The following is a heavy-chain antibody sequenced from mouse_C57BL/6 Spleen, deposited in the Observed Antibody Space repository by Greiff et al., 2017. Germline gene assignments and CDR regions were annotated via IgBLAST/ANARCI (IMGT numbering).Heavy chain of an antibody. CDR3: TGYYGSSHYFDY. J-gene: IGHJ2*01. V-gene: IGHV1-15*01. CDR1: GYTFTDYE. CDR2: IDPENGGT. Sequence: VQRVESGAELVRPGASVTLSCKASGYTFTDYEMHWVKQTPVHGLEWIGAIDPENGGTAYNQKFKGKAILTADKSSSTAYMELRRLTSEDSAVYYCTGYYGSSHYFDYWGQGTTLTVSS. D-gene: IGHD1-1*01.